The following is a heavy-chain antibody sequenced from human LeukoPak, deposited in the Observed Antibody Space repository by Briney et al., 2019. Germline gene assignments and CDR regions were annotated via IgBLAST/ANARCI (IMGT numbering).Heavy chain of an antibody. CDR1: GLTFSDYY. V-gene: IGHV3-11*01. CDR3: ARSADSSGYFREITLYYFDY. Sequence: GGSLRLSCAASGLTFSDYYMSWIRQAPGKGLEWVSYISSSGSTTHYADSVKGRFTISRDNAKNSLYLQMNSLRAEDTAVYYCARSADSSGYFREITLYYFDYWGQGTLVTVSS. J-gene: IGHJ4*02. CDR2: ISSSGSTT. D-gene: IGHD3-22*01.